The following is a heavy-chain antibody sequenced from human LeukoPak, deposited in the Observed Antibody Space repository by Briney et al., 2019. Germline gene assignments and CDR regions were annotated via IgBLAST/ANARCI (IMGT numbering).Heavy chain of an antibody. CDR2: ISDGGGT. V-gene: IGHV4-59*08. D-gene: IGHD2-15*01. CDR1: GRSISTYY. Sequence: SETLSLTCNVSGRSISTYYLSWIRQPPGKGLEWIGYISDGGGTCYKHSLKGRVTISVDSPKNPLSLRLTSLTAVDTAVYYCARHCGTLDYFHYWGGGPLVTVPS. CDR3: ARHCGTLDYFHY. J-gene: IGHJ4*02.